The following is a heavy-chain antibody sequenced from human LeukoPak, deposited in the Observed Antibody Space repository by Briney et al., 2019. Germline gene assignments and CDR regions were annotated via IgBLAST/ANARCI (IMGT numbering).Heavy chain of an antibody. J-gene: IGHJ6*03. CDR2: IYYSGST. CDR1: GGSISRGTYY. V-gene: IGHV4-39*07. CDR3: ASGALSYDFWSGYYYYYYMDV. Sequence: SETLSLTCTVSGGSISRGTYYWGWIRQPPGKGLEWLGGIYYSGSTNYNPSLKSRVTIPVDTSKNQFSLKLSSVTAADTAVYYCASGALSYDFWSGYYYYYYMDVWGKGTTVTVSS. D-gene: IGHD3-3*01.